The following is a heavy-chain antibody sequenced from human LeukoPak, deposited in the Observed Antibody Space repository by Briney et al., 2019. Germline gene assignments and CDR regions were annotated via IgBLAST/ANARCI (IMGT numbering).Heavy chain of an antibody. V-gene: IGHV1-18*01. Sequence: SAKPSCKASGCTLNSFDISWVREAPGHGLKWMAWISTYNGNTNYALKDQGRATMTTDTSTSTAYMELRSLRSDDAAVYYCARVLRYDFWSAYYFDYWGQGTLVTVSS. CDR1: GCTLNSFD. CDR2: ISTYNGNT. J-gene: IGHJ4*02. D-gene: IGHD3-3*01. CDR3: ARVLRYDFWSAYYFDY.